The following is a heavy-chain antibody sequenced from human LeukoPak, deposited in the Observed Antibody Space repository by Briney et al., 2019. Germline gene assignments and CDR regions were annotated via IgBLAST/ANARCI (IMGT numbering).Heavy chain of an antibody. D-gene: IGHD6-13*01. J-gene: IGHJ4*02. V-gene: IGHV1-18*01. CDR3: ARVIAVTGRNFDC. CDR1: GYTFTNYD. CDR2: ISAYNGNT. Sequence: ASVKVSCKASGYTFTNYDISWVRQAPGQGLEWMGWISAYNGNTNYAQKLQGRVTMTTDTSTSTAYMEVRGLRSDDTAVYYCARVIAVTGRNFDCWGQGTLVTVSS.